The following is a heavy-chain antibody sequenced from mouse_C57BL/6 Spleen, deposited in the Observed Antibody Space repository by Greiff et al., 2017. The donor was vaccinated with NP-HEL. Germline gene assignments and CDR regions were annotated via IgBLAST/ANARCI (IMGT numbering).Heavy chain of an antibody. D-gene: IGHD2-5*01. Sequence: EVKVEESGAELVRPGASVKLSCTASGFNIKDDYMHWVKQRPEQGLEWIGWIDPENGDTEYASKFQGKATITADTSSNTAYLQLSSLTSEDTAVYYCTPAYYSNPFAYWGQGTLVTVSA. V-gene: IGHV14-4*01. CDR3: TPAYYSNPFAY. J-gene: IGHJ3*01. CDR1: GFNIKDDY. CDR2: IDPENGDT.